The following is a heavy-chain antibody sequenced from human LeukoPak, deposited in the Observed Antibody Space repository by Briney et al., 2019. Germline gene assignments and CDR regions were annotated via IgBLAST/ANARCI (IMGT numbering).Heavy chain of an antibody. Sequence: GGSLRRSCAPCEFTFGDYWKSWVGQAPGKGLGWVATIKHDGGDKFYVYSVQGRFTISKDIPKNSLYLQMNSLRAEDTAVYYCVKDRGGYVKYRTFESWGQGTLVTVSS. CDR3: VKDRGGYVKYRTFES. D-gene: IGHD5-12*01. CDR1: EFTFGDYW. V-gene: IGHV3-7*01. CDR2: IKHDGGDK. J-gene: IGHJ4*02.